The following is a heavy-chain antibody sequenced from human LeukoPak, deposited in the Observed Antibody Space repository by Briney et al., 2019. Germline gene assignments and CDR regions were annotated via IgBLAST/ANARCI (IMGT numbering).Heavy chain of an antibody. V-gene: IGHV1-18*01. D-gene: IGHD3-22*01. J-gene: IGHJ4*02. Sequence: ASVKVSCKASGYTFTNYAISWVRQAPGQGLEWMGWISVYSDDTKSAQNLKGRITMTKDTSTSTAYMELRSLRSDDTAVYYCAREADSSGYFFRPDYWGQGTLVTVSS. CDR2: ISVYSDDT. CDR1: GYTFTNYA. CDR3: AREADSSGYFFRPDY.